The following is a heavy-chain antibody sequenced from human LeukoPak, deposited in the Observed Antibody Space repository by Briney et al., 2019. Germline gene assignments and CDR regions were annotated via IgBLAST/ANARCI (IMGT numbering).Heavy chain of an antibody. CDR2: MNPNSGNT. Sequence: ASVKVSCKASGYTFTSYDINWVRQATGQGLEWMGWMNPNSGNTGYAQKFQGRVTMTRNTSISTAYMELSSLRSEDTVVYYCARVLGEQQPAPGGYYYGMDVWGQGTTVTVSS. CDR3: ARVLGEQQPAPGGYYYGMDV. CDR1: GYTFTSYD. D-gene: IGHD6-13*01. V-gene: IGHV1-8*01. J-gene: IGHJ6*02.